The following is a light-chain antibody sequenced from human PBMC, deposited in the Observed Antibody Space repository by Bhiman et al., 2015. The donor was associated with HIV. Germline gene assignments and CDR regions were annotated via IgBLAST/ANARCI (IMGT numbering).Light chain of an antibody. J-gene: IGLJ2*01. V-gene: IGLV2-14*02. CDR1: SSDVGAYNL. CDR2: EVN. CDR3: QSYDSSLSGLWL. Sequence: QSALTQPASVSGSPGQSIAISCTGTSSDVGAYNLVSWYQQHPGKAPKLMIYEVNKRPSGVSDRFSGSKSGTSASLAITGLQADDEADYYCQSYDSSLSGLWLFGGGTKLTVV.